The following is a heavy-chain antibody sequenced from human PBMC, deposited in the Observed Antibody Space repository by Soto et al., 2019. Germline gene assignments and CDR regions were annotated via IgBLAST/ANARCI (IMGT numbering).Heavy chain of an antibody. CDR2: ISAHNGKT. CDR1: GYTFTSYG. CDR3: AGDRPLRGYRGYDEGDNWFDP. J-gene: IGHJ5*02. D-gene: IGHD5-12*01. V-gene: IGHV1-18*04. Sequence: QVQLVQSGAEVKKPGASVKVSCKASGYTFTSYGISWVRQAPGQGVEWMGWISAHNGKTNYALKLQGRGTMTTDTSTSTGYLALRGLRSDATAVYYCAGDRPLRGYRGYDEGDNWFDPWGQGTLVTVSS.